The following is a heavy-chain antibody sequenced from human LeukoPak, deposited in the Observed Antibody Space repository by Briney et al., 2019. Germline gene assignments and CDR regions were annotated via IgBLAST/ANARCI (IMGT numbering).Heavy chain of an antibody. Sequence: SETLSLTCTVSGGSISSYYWSWIRQPPGKGLEWIGYIYYSGSTNYNPSLKSRVTISVDTSKNQFSLKLSSVTAADTAVYCCARVGSGSYYGTWGQGTLVTVSS. D-gene: IGHD3-10*01. CDR3: ARVGSGSYYGT. V-gene: IGHV4-59*01. CDR1: GGSISSYY. J-gene: IGHJ5*02. CDR2: IYYSGST.